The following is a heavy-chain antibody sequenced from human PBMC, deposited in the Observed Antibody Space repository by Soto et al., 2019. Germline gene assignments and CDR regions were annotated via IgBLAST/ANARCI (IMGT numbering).Heavy chain of an antibody. V-gene: IGHV1-8*01. CDR3: ARATVTTGTDD. J-gene: IGHJ4*02. Sequence: QVQLVQSGAEVKKPWASVKVSCKASGYTFTSYDINWVRQATGQGLEWMGWMNPNSGNTGYAQKLQGRVTMTRNTSTNTAYMELSSLRSEETAVYYCARATVTTGTDDWGQGDLVTVSS. D-gene: IGHD4-17*01. CDR1: GYTFTSYD. CDR2: MNPNSGNT.